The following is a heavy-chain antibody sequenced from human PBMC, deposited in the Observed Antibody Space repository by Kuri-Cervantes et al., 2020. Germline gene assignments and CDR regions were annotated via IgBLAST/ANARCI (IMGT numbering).Heavy chain of an antibody. CDR1: GGSFSGYY. Sequence: GSLRLSCAVYGGSFSGYYWSWIRQPPGKGLEWIGEINHSGSTNYNPSLKSRVTISVDTSKNQFSLKLGSVTAADTAVDYCARDTLRRGGYSYGSCYYYGMDVWGQGTTVTVSS. CDR2: INHSGST. CDR3: ARDTLRRGGYSYGSCYYYGMDV. J-gene: IGHJ6*02. V-gene: IGHV4-34*01. D-gene: IGHD5-18*01.